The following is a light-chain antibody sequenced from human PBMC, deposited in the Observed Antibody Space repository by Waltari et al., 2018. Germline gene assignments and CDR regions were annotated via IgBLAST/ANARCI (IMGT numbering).Light chain of an antibody. CDR3: QAWDSEVV. CDR2: QDS. Sequence: SYVLTQPPSVSVAPGQTARITCGGNNIGSKSVHWYQQKPGQSPVLVIYQDSKRPSGIPGRFSGSNSGNTATLTISGTQAMDEADYYCQAWDSEVVFGGGTKLTVL. V-gene: IGLV3-21*01. J-gene: IGLJ2*01. CDR1: NIGSKS.